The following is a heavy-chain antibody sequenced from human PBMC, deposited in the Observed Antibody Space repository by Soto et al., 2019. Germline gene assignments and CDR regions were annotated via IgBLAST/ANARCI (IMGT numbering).Heavy chain of an antibody. CDR2: INPNSGGT. V-gene: IGHV1-2*02. CDR1: GYTFTGYY. J-gene: IGHJ6*02. CDR3: ARDLRRGVLRYFDWSPRDYYYYGMDV. Sequence: ASVKVSFKASGYTFTGYYMHWVRQAPGQGLEWMGWINPNSGGTNYAQKFQGRVTMTRDTSISTAYMELSRLRSDDTAVYYCARDLRRGVLRYFDWSPRDYYYYGMDVWGQGTTVTVSS. D-gene: IGHD3-9*01.